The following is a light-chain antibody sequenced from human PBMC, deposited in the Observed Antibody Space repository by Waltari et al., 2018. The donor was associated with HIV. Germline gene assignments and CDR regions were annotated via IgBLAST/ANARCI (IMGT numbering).Light chain of an antibody. CDR2: DAS. CDR1: NIGAKT. Sequence: SYVLTQPPSVSVPPGQPARIPCGGDNIGAKTVNWFQHNPGQAPVLFLDDASGRPAGVPEGFAGSNSGNAATLTISRVEAGDEADYYCQVWDSETDHVIFGGGTKLTVL. V-gene: IGLV3-21*02. J-gene: IGLJ2*01. CDR3: QVWDSETDHVI.